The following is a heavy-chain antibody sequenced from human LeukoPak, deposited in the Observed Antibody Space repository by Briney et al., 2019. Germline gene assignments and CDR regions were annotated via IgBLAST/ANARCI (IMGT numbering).Heavy chain of an antibody. J-gene: IGHJ3*02. CDR3: AKCSSSWYKGAFDI. Sequence: GGSLRLSCAASGFTFSSYAMSWVRQAPGKGLEWVSGIGLSGGATYYADSVKGRFTISRDSSKNMLYLQMNSLRAEDTAVYYCAKCSSSWYKGAFDIWGQGTMVTVSS. CDR1: GFTFSSYA. CDR2: IGLSGGAT. V-gene: IGHV3-23*01. D-gene: IGHD6-13*01.